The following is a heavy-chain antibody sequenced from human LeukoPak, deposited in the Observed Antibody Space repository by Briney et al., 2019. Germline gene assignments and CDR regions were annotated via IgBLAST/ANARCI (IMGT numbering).Heavy chain of an antibody. CDR1: GGSISSYY. J-gene: IGHJ3*02. Sequence: SETLSLTCTVSGGSISSYYWSWIRQPAGKGLEWIGYIYYSGSTYYNPSLKSRVTISVDTSKNQFSLKLSSVTAADAAVYYCASLNYCGGDCLNAFDIWGQGTMVTVSS. CDR3: ASLNYCGGDCLNAFDI. CDR2: IYYSGST. V-gene: IGHV4-59*06. D-gene: IGHD2-21*02.